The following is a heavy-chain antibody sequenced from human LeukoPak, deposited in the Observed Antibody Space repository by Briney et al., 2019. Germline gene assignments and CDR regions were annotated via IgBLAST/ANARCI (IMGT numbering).Heavy chain of an antibody. Sequence: GASVKVSCKASGYTFTSYAINWVRQATGQGLEWLGWMNPNSGNTGYAQKFQGRVTMTRNTSISTAYMELSSLRSEDTAVYYCSRGRYSSGWFDYWGQGTLVTVSS. V-gene: IGHV1-8*01. CDR2: MNPNSGNT. J-gene: IGHJ4*02. CDR1: GYTFTSYA. D-gene: IGHD6-19*01. CDR3: SRGRYSSGWFDY.